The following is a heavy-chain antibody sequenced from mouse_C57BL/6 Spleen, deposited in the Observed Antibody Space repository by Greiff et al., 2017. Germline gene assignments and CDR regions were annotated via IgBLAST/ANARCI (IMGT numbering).Heavy chain of an antibody. J-gene: IGHJ4*01. D-gene: IGHD1-1*01. Sequence: QVHVKQPGAELVRPGSSVKLSCKASGYTFTSYWMHWVKQRPIQGLEWIGNIDPSDSETHYNQKFKDKATLTVDKSSSTAYMQLSSLTSEDSAVYYCARWGYGSSYGAMDYWGQGTSVTVSS. CDR1: GYTFTSYW. CDR2: IDPSDSET. V-gene: IGHV1-52*01. CDR3: ARWGYGSSYGAMDY.